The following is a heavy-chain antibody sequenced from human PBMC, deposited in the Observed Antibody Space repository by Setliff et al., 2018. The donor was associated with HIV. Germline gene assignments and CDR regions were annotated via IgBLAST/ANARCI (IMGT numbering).Heavy chain of an antibody. D-gene: IGHD6-13*01. V-gene: IGHV4-34*01. CDR1: GGSFSGYY. CDR2: INHSGST. J-gene: IGHJ1*01. CDR3: ARVTKQQLVPGGYFQH. Sequence: SETLSLTCAVYGGSFSGYYWSWIRQPPGKGLEWIGEINHSGSTNYNPSLKSRVTISVGTSKNQFSLKLSSVTAADTAVYYCARVTKQQLVPGGYFQHWGQGTLVTVSS.